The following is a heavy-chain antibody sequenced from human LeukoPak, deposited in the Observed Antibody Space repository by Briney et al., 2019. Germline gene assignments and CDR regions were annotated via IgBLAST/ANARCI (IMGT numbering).Heavy chain of an antibody. J-gene: IGHJ5*02. CDR3: ARGGGLAYYDFWSGYHNWFDP. V-gene: IGHV1-69*05. Sequence: SVKVSCKASGGTLSSYAISWVRQAPGQGLEWMGGIIPIFGTANYAQKFQGRVTITTDECTSTAYMELSSLRSEDTAVYYWARGGGLAYYDFWSGYHNWFDPWGQGTLVTVSS. CDR1: GGTLSSYA. D-gene: IGHD3-3*01. CDR2: IIPIFGTA.